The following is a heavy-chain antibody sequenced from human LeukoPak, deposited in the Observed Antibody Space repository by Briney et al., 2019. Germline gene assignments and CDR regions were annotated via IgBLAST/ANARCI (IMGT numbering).Heavy chain of an antibody. CDR1: GFTFSSYA. V-gene: IGHV3-23*01. CDR3: GKGKYYDFWSGSTLDY. CDR2: ISGSGDNI. Sequence: PGGPLRLSCAGSGFTFSSYAMSWVRQAPGKGLEWVSGISGSGDNIDYADSVKGRFIISRDNSKNTLFLHMNSLRADDTAVYYCGKGKYYDFWSGSTLDYWGQGILVTVSS. J-gene: IGHJ4*02. D-gene: IGHD3-3*01.